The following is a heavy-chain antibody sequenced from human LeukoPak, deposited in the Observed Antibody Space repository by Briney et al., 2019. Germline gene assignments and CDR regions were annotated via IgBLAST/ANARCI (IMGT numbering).Heavy chain of an antibody. J-gene: IGHJ4*02. D-gene: IGHD6-6*01. CDR3: ARDRSREIAARPSALGY. Sequence: ASVKVSCKASGYTFTSYYMHWVRQAPGQGLEWMGIINPSGGSTSYAQKFQGRVTMTRDMSTSTVYMELSSLRSEDTAVYCCARDRSREIAARPSALGYWGQGTLVTVSS. CDR2: INPSGGST. V-gene: IGHV1-46*01. CDR1: GYTFTSYY.